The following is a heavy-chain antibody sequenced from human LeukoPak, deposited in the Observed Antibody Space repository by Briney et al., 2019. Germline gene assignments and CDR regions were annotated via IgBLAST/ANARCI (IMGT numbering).Heavy chain of an antibody. D-gene: IGHD4-11*01. V-gene: IGHV1-2*02. Sequence: ASVKVSCKASGYTFTGYYMHWVRQTPGQGLEWMGWINPNSGGTNYAQKFQGRVTITRDTSINTAYMELSRLRSDDTAVYYCASEPHSYTNDVFYYYYYMDVWGKGTTVTVSS. J-gene: IGHJ6*03. CDR2: INPNSGGT. CDR3: ASEPHSYTNDVFYYYYYMDV. CDR1: GYTFTGYY.